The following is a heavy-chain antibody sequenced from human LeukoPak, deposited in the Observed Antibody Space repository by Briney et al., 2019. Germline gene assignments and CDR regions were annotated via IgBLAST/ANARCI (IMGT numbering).Heavy chain of an antibody. V-gene: IGHV4-59*01. CDR2: IYYSGST. J-gene: IGHJ4*02. CDR3: ARGGVLKSVDY. CDR1: GGSISSYY. D-gene: IGHD3-16*01. Sequence: PSETLSLTCTVSGGSISSYYWSWIRQPPGKGLEWIGYIYYSGSTNYKPSLKSRVTISVDTSKNQFSLRLSSATAADTAVYYCARGGVLKSVDYWGQGTLVTVSS.